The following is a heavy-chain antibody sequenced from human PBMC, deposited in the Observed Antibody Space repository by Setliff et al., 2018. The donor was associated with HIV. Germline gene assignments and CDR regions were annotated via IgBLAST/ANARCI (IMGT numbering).Heavy chain of an antibody. CDR3: AKPLTQWGVSPYHYAVDV. V-gene: IGHV3-23*01. D-gene: IGHD1-26*01. CDR2: IGGSTGST. J-gene: IGHJ6*02. CDR1: GFAFDNSC. Sequence: GESLRLSCAASGFAFDNSCMAWVRQAPGKGLEWVAAIGGSTGSTYYADSVKGRFTISTDNSKNTLYLQMNSLRAEDTAVYYCAKPLTQWGVSPYHYAVDVWGQGTTVTVSS.